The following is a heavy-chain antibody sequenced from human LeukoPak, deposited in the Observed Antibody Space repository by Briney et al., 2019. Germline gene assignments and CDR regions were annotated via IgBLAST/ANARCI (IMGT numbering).Heavy chain of an antibody. CDR1: GFTFDDYA. D-gene: IGHD6-13*01. CDR3: AKDGIAAAGTNWFDP. J-gene: IGHJ5*02. CDR2: ISWNSGSI. Sequence: PGGSLRLSCAASGFTFDDYAMHWVRQAPGKGLEWVSGISWNSGSIGYADSVKGRFTISRDNAKNFLYLQMNSLRAEDTALYYCAKDGIAAAGTNWFDPWGQGTLVTVSS. V-gene: IGHV3-9*01.